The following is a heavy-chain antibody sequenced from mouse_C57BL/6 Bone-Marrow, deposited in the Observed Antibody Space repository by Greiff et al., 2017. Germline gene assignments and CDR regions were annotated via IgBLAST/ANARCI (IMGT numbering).Heavy chain of an antibody. J-gene: IGHJ4*01. D-gene: IGHD2-3*01. CDR2: INPYNGGT. CDR1: GYTFTDYY. V-gene: IGHV1-19*01. Sequence: VQLQQSGPVLVKPGASVKMSCKASGYTFTDYYMNWVKQSHGKSLEWIGVINPYNGGTSSNQKFKGKATLTVDKSSSTAYMELNSLTAEDSAVYYCARYDGYPGAMDYWGQGTSVTVSS. CDR3: ARYDGYPGAMDY.